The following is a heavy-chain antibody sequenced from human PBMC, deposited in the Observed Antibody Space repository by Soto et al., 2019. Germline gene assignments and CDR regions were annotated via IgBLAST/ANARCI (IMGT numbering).Heavy chain of an antibody. D-gene: IGHD6-13*01. V-gene: IGHV1-18*01. CDR2: ISTYDGNT. CDR3: ARDPGYSTTWHQAFDI. J-gene: IGHJ3*02. Sequence: ASVKVSCKASGYTFTSYGISWVRQAPGHGPEWMGRISTYDGNTNYVQKLQGRVTMTTDTSSNTAYLELRSLRYDDTAVYYCARDPGYSTTWHQAFDIWGQGTMVTVSS. CDR1: GYTFTSYG.